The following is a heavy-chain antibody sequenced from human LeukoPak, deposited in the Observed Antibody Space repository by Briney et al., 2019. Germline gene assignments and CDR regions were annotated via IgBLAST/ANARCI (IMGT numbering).Heavy chain of an antibody. Sequence: SETLSLTCTVSGGSISSYYWSWIRQPPGKGLEWIGYIYYSGSTNYNPSFKSRVTISVDTSKNQFSLKLSSVTAADTAVYYCAGGYFDWSAYYYYMDVWGKGTTVTVSS. V-gene: IGHV4-59*01. CDR2: IYYSGST. J-gene: IGHJ6*03. CDR3: AGGYFDWSAYYYYMDV. D-gene: IGHD3-9*01. CDR1: GGSISSYY.